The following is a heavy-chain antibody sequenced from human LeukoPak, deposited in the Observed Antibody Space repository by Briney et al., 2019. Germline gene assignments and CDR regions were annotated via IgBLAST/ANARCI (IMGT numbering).Heavy chain of an antibody. J-gene: IGHJ3*02. CDR2: ISGSTGST. V-gene: IGHV3-23*01. D-gene: IGHD4-11*01. CDR3: AKDGADYSDYVGTFEI. CDR1: GFTFSSYA. Sequence: GGSLRLSCVASGFTFSSYAMTWVRQAPGKGLEWVSAISGSTGSTHYADSVKGRFTISRDNSKSTLYLQMNSLRDEDTAIYYCAKDGADYSDYVGTFEIWGQGTVVTVSS.